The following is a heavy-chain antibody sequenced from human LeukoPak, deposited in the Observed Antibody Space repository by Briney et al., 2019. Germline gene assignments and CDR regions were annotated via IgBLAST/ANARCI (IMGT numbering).Heavy chain of an antibody. CDR1: GGSISSYY. D-gene: IGHD6-25*01. CDR2: IYYSGST. V-gene: IGHV4-59*12. CDR3: ASCGYSSENY. J-gene: IGHJ4*02. Sequence: SETLSLTCIVSGGSISSYYWSWIRQPPGKGLEWIGCIYYSGSTYYNPSLKSRVTISVDTSKNQFSLKLSSVTAADTAVYYCASCGYSSENYWGQGTLVTVSS.